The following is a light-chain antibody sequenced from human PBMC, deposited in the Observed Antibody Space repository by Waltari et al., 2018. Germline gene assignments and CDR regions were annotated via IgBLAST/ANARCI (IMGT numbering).Light chain of an antibody. CDR2: STT. V-gene: IGLV8-61*01. CDR1: SGSVSTSYY. CDR3: LLSMGSGMWV. J-gene: IGLJ2*01. Sequence: QTVVTQEPSFSVSPGGTVTLTCGLRSGSVSTSYYPSWYQQTPGQAPRTLIYSTTTRSSGVPDRFSGSILGNKAALTITGAQADDESDYYCLLSMGSGMWVFGGGTKLTVL.